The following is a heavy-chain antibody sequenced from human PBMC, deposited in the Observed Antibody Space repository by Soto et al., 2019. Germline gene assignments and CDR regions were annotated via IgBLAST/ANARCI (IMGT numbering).Heavy chain of an antibody. CDR1: GFSFSNFA. V-gene: IGHV3-23*01. CDR3: AKGKTSGWYYFDY. D-gene: IGHD6-19*01. J-gene: IGHJ4*02. CDR2: ISASGRDI. Sequence: GGSLSRSCAASGFSFSNFAMSWVRQDPGRGLERVSGISASGRDIHYADSVKDRFTVSRDNSKNTLYLQMNSLRAEDTAIYYCAKGKTSGWYYFDYWGQGALVTVSS.